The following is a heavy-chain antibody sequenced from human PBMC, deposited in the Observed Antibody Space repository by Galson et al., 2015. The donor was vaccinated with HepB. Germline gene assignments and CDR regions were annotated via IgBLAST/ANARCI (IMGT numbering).Heavy chain of an antibody. CDR1: GYTFTGYY. V-gene: IGHV1-2*02. J-gene: IGHJ5*02. D-gene: IGHD2-15*01. CDR2: INPNSGGT. Sequence: SVKVSCKASGYTFTGYYMHWVRQAPGQGLEWMGWINPNSGGTNYAQKFQGRVTMTRDTSISTAYMELSRLRSDDTAVYYCARGRIILGSYNWFDPWGQGTLVTVSS. CDR3: ARGRIILGSYNWFDP.